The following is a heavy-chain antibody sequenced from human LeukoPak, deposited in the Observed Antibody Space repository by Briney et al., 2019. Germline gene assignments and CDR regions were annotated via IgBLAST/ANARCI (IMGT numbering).Heavy chain of an antibody. Sequence: SETLSLTCAVSGGSISSSNWWSWVRQPPGKGLEWIGEIYHSGSTNYNPSLKSRVTISVDKSKNQFSLKLSSVTAADTAVYYCARAETSIAAALDAFDIWGQGTMVTVSS. V-gene: IGHV4-4*02. J-gene: IGHJ3*02. D-gene: IGHD6-13*01. CDR3: ARAETSIAAALDAFDI. CDR2: IYHSGST. CDR1: GGSISSSNW.